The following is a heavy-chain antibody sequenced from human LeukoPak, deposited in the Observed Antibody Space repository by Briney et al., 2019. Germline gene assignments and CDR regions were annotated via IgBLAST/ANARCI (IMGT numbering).Heavy chain of an antibody. J-gene: IGHJ3*02. CDR3: ATSAFKGAFDI. CDR2: INHSGST. CDR1: GGSFSGYY. Sequence: PSETLSLTCAVYGGSFSGYYWSWIRQPPGKGLEWIGEINHSGSTNYNPSLKSRVTISVDTSKNQFSLKLSSVTAADTAVYYCATSAFKGAFDIWGQGTMVTVSS. V-gene: IGHV4-34*01. D-gene: IGHD2-2*01.